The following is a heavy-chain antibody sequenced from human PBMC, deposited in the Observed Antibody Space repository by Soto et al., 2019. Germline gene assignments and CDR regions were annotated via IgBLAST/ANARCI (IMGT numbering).Heavy chain of an antibody. CDR1: GYTFTSYA. CDR3: AREGLGSGGWFDS. Sequence: ASVKVSCKASGYTFTSYAMHWVRQAPGQRLEWIGWINAGNGNTKYSQKFQGRVTITRDTSASTAYMELSSLRSEDTAVYYCAREGLGSGGWFDSWGQEPLVTAPS. D-gene: IGHD2-15*01. CDR2: INAGNGNT. J-gene: IGHJ5*01. V-gene: IGHV1-3*01.